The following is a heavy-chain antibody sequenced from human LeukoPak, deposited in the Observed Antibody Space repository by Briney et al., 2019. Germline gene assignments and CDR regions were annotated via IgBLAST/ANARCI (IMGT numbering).Heavy chain of an antibody. V-gene: IGHV1-69*13. Sequence: AASVKVSCKASGGTFSSYAISWVRQAPGQGLEWMGGIIPIFGTANYAQKFQGRVTITADESTSTAYMELSSLRSEDTAVYYCARRYWNDVSNYYYMDVWGKGTTVTVSS. J-gene: IGHJ6*03. D-gene: IGHD1-1*01. CDR2: IIPIFGTA. CDR3: ARRYWNDVSNYYYMDV. CDR1: GGTFSSYA.